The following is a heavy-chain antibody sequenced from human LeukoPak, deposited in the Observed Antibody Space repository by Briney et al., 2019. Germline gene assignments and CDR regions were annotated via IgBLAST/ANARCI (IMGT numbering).Heavy chain of an antibody. CDR1: GYSFTSYW. D-gene: IGHD1-26*01. CDR2: IYPGDSDT. J-gene: IGHJ4*02. Sequence: GESLKISCKGSGYSFTSYWIGWVRQIPGKGLEWMGIIYPGDSDTRYSPSFQGQVTISADKSISTAYLQWSSLKASDTAMYYCASSSGSYQRVFDYWGQGTLVTVSS. CDR3: ASSSGSYQRVFDY. V-gene: IGHV5-51*01.